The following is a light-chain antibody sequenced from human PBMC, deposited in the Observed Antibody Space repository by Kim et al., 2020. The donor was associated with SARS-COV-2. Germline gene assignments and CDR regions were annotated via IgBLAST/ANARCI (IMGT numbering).Light chain of an antibody. CDR3: KSRDTSDDHLGV. CDR2: GKN. CDR1: SLRNYY. J-gene: IGLJ3*02. V-gene: IGLV3-19*01. Sequence: LGQTVRIPCQGDSLRNYYASWYQQKPRQAPVLVIYGKNNRPSGIPDRFSGSNSGNTASLTITGAQAEDEADYYCKSRDTSDDHLGVFGGGTKLTVL.